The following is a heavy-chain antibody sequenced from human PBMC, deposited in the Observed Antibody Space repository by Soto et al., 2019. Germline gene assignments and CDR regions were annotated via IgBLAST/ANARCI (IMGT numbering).Heavy chain of an antibody. Sequence: SETLSLTCTVSGGSISSGPYSWGWIRQPPGKGLEWIGTFYYSGSTHYNPSLESRVTISVDTSKNQFSLKLTSVTTADTAVYYCASQSARTVGFEYWGQGSQDTVSS. CDR2: FYYSGST. CDR3: ASQSARTVGFEY. J-gene: IGHJ4*02. CDR1: GGSISSGPYS. V-gene: IGHV4-39*07. D-gene: IGHD6-6*01.